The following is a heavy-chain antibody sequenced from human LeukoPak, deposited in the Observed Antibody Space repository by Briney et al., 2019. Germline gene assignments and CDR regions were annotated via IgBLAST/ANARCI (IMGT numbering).Heavy chain of an antibody. CDR2: IYYSGST. V-gene: IGHV4-59*01. CDR1: GGSISSYY. J-gene: IGHJ5*02. Sequence: PSETLSLTCTVSGGSISSYYWSWIRQPPGKGLEWIGYIYYSGSTNYNPSLRSLVTISVDTSKNQFSLKLSSVTAADTAVYYCARMYYYDSTPGFDPWGQGTLVTVSS. D-gene: IGHD3-22*01. CDR3: ARMYYYDSTPGFDP.